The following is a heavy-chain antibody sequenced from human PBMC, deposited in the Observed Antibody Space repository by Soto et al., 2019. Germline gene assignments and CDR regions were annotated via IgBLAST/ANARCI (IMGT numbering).Heavy chain of an antibody. J-gene: IGHJ4*02. D-gene: IGHD1-1*01. Sequence: QVTLKESGPVLVKPTETLTLTCTVSGFSLINAGLGVSWIRQPPGKTLEWLAHIFSNDVKYYSTSLKSRLTISRDTSKSQVVLTMTNMDPVDTATYYCARADDSYSVDYWGQGTLVTVSS. CDR2: IFSNDVK. V-gene: IGHV2-26*01. CDR1: GFSLINAGLG. CDR3: ARADDSYSVDY.